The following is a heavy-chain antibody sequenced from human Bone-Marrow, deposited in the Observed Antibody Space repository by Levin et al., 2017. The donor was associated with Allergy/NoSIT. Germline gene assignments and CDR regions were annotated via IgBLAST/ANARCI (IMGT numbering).Heavy chain of an antibody. V-gene: IGHV3-9*01. CDR1: GFTFDDYA. J-gene: IGHJ4*02. CDR2: ITWNSGNI. CDR3: ARSNDNSGYYYDPAEQFDY. D-gene: IGHD3-22*01. Sequence: GGSLRLSCAASGFTFDDYAMHWVRQAPGKGLEWVSGITWNSGNIGYADSVKGRFTISRDNAKNSLYLQMNSLRTEDTALYYCARSNDNSGYYYDPAEQFDYWGQGTLVTVSS.